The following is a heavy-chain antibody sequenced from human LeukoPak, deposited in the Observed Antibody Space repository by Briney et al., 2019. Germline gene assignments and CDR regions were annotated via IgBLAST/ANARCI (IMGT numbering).Heavy chain of an antibody. J-gene: IGHJ4*02. V-gene: IGHV3-7*01. CDR3: ATDRDNSDWQKRFDS. Sequence: HPGGSLRLSCAASGFTFSTYWMIWYRRAPGKGLEWVGNINQDASEINYVDSVRGRFTISRDNAKNSLHLQMNSLRAEDTAVYYCATDRDNSDWQKRFDSWGQGTLVTVSS. CDR1: GFTFSTYW. D-gene: IGHD2-21*02. CDR2: INQDASEI.